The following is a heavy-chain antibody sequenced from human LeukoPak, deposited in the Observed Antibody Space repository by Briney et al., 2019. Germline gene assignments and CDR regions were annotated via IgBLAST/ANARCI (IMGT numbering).Heavy chain of an antibody. J-gene: IGHJ2*01. D-gene: IGHD2-2*01. CDR1: GFSFGRYG. CDR2: IRDNGSTR. CDR3: AKMGVPASPHWYFDL. V-gene: IGHV3-30*02. Sequence: GGSLRLSCAASGFSFGRYGLHWVRQAPGKGLEWMAFIRDNGSTRYYADSVKGRFTVSRDNSKSTLYLQMNSLRAEDTAVYYCAKMGVPASPHWYFDLWGRGTLVTVSS.